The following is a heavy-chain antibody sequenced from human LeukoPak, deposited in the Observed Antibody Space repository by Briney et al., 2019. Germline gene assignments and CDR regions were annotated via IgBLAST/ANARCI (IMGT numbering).Heavy chain of an antibody. Sequence: PSETLSLTCTVSGGSISSSSYYWSWIRQPAGKGLEWIGRIYTSGSTNYNPSLKSRVTISVDTSKNQFSLKLSSVTAADTAVYYCARGRELDYWGQGTLVTVSS. CDR2: IYTSGST. D-gene: IGHD3-10*01. CDR3: ARGRELDY. J-gene: IGHJ4*02. CDR1: GGSISSSSYY. V-gene: IGHV4-61*02.